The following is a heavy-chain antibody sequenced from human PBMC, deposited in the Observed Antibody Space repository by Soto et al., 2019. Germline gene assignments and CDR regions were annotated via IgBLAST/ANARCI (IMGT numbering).Heavy chain of an antibody. CDR3: ARDADILTGSDAFDI. D-gene: IGHD3-9*01. J-gene: IGHJ3*02. V-gene: IGHV3-11*05. CDR2: ISSSNSYT. CDR1: GFTFSDYY. Sequence: GGSLRLSCAASGFTFSDYYMSWIRQAPGKGLERVSYISSSNSYTNYADSVKGRFTISRNTAKNSRYPEMNRPRAQDTAVHCSARDADILTGSDAFDIWGQGTMVTVSS.